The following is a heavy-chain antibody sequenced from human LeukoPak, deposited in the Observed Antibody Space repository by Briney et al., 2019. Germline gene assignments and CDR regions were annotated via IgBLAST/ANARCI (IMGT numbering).Heavy chain of an antibody. D-gene: IGHD1-26*01. CDR2: INPNSGDT. CDR1: GGTFSSYA. CDR3: ARLIVGAKCDY. V-gene: IGHV1-2*02. Sequence: ASVKVSCKASGGTFSSYAISWVPQAPGQGLEWMGWINPNSGDTYFAQSSQGRVTMTRDTSINTAYMELSGLRSDDTAVYYCARLIVGAKCDYWGQGTLVSVSS. J-gene: IGHJ4*02.